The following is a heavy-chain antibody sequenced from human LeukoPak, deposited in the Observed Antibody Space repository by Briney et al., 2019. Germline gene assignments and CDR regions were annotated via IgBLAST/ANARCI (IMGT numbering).Heavy chain of an antibody. V-gene: IGHV4-61*01. J-gene: IGHJ4*02. D-gene: IGHD6-13*01. Sequence: SETLSLTCTVSGGSISSSSYYWSWFRQPPGKGLEWIGYIYYSGSTNYNPSLKSRVTISVDTSKNQFSLKLSSVTAADTAVYYCARGGQQPFIWGQGTLVTVSS. CDR1: GGSISSSSYY. CDR3: ARGGQQPFI. CDR2: IYYSGST.